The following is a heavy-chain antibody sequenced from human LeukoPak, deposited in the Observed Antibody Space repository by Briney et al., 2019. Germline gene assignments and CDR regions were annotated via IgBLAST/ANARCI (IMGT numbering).Heavy chain of an antibody. CDR2: IIPIFGTA. CDR3: ARSMTTVTTKFDY. V-gene: IGHV1-69*13. CDR1: GGTFSSYA. D-gene: IGHD4-11*01. Sequence: GASVKVSCKASGGTFSSYAISWVRLAPGQGLEWMGGIIPIFGTANYAQKFQGRVTITADESTSTAYMELSSLRSEDTAVYYCARSMTTVTTKFDYWGQGTLVTVSS. J-gene: IGHJ4*02.